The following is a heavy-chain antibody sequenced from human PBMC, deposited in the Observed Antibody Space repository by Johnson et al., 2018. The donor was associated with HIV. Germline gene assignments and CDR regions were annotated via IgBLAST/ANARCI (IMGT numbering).Heavy chain of an antibody. D-gene: IGHD3-22*01. Sequence: VQVVESGGGLVQPGGSLRLSCAASGFTFSSYDMHWVRQATGKGLEWVSAIGTAGDTYYPGSVKGRFTISRENAKNSLYLQMNSLRAGDTAVYYCGRGLTGRYYYDSSGDSFDIWGQGTMVTVSS. CDR2: IGTAGDT. V-gene: IGHV3-13*01. CDR3: GRGLTGRYYYDSSGDSFDI. CDR1: GFTFSSYD. J-gene: IGHJ3*02.